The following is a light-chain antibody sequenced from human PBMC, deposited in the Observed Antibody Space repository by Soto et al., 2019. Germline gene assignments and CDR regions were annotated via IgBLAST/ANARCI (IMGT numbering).Light chain of an antibody. CDR3: LQHNTYPWT. CDR1: QDIRFN. Sequence: DVQMTQSPSSLSASVGDIVTITCRGSQDIRFNLGWFQQKPGEGPKRLIYSSSDLQSGVPSRFSANSSGTEFTLIINGLQPEDSASYFCLQHNTYPWTFGLGTKV. CDR2: SSS. J-gene: IGKJ1*01. V-gene: IGKV1-17*01.